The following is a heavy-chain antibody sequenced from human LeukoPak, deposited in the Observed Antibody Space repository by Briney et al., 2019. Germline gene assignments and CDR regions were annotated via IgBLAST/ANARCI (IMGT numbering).Heavy chain of an antibody. V-gene: IGHV4-59*08. Sequence: SETLSLTRTVSGGSISSYYWSWIRQPPGKGLEWIGYIYYSGSTNYNPSLKSRVTISVDTSKNQFSLKLSSVTAADTAVYYCARGVRRMVRGVITYYFDYWGQGTLVTVSS. CDR2: IYYSGST. CDR1: GGSISSYY. D-gene: IGHD3-10*01. CDR3: ARGVRRMVRGVITYYFDY. J-gene: IGHJ4*02.